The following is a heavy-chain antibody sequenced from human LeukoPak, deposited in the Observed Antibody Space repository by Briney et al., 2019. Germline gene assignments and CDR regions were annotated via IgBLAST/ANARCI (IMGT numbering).Heavy chain of an antibody. V-gene: IGHV1-3*03. Sequence: GASVEVSCKASGYTFTTYTIHWVRQAPGQRLEWMGWINAGNGNTKYSQEFQDRVTITRDTSASTAYMELSSLRSEDVAVYYCARELYRGLEVPVFASDIWGQGTMVSVSS. CDR1: GYTFTTYT. D-gene: IGHD1-1*01. CDR2: INAGNGNT. J-gene: IGHJ3*02. CDR3: ARELYRGLEVPVFASDI.